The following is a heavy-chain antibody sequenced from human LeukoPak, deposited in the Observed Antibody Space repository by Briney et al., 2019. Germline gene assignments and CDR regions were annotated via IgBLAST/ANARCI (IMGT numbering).Heavy chain of an antibody. V-gene: IGHV3-48*03. Sequence: GGSLRLSCAASGFTFSSYEMNWVRQAPGKGLEWVSYISSSGSTIYYADSVKGRFTISRDNAKNSLYLQMNSLRAEDTAVYYCARMGDPYSSGWYDGDYWGQGTLVTISS. CDR1: GFTFSSYE. J-gene: IGHJ4*02. D-gene: IGHD6-19*01. CDR3: ARMGDPYSSGWYDGDY. CDR2: ISSSGSTI.